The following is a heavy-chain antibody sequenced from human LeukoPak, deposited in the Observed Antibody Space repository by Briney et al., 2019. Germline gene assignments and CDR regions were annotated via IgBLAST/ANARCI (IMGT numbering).Heavy chain of an antibody. CDR3: AKDRRRYYYGSGSPYYFDY. CDR1: GFTFSSYG. J-gene: IGHJ4*02. CDR2: IRYDGSNK. V-gene: IGHV3-30*02. D-gene: IGHD3-10*01. Sequence: PGGSLRLSCAASGFTFSSYGMHWVRQAPGKGLEWVAFIRYDGSNKYYADSVKGRFTISRDNSKNTLYPQMNSLRAEDTAVYYCAKDRRRYYYGSGSPYYFDYWGQGTLVTVSS.